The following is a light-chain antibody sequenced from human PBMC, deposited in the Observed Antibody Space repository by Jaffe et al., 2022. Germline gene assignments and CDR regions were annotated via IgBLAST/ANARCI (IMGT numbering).Light chain of an antibody. Sequence: EIVLTQSPGTLSLSPGERATLSCRASQSVSSSYLAWYQQKPGQGPRVLIYGTSTRATGIPDRFSGSGSGTDFTLTISRLEPEDFAVYYCQQFGSSPRTFGQGTKVDIK. J-gene: IGKJ1*01. CDR1: QSVSSSY. CDR3: QQFGSSPRT. CDR2: GTS. V-gene: IGKV3-20*01.